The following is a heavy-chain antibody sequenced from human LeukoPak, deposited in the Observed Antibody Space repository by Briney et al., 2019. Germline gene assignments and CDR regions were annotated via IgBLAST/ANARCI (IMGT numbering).Heavy chain of an antibody. CDR1: GGSISSYY. J-gene: IGHJ5*02. V-gene: IGHV4-59*01. Sequence: SETLSLTCTVSGGSISSYYWSWIRQPPGKGLEWIGYMYYSGSTNYNPSLKSRVTISLDTSKNKFSLKLSSVTAADTAVYYCARNIGWFDPWGQGTLVTVSS. CDR2: MYYSGST. CDR3: ARNIGWFDP. D-gene: IGHD2/OR15-2a*01.